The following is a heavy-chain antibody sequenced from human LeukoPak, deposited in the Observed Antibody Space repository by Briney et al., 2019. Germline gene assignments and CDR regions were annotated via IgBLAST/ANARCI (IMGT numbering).Heavy chain of an antibody. CDR1: GYTFTSYG. D-gene: IGHD1-26*01. J-gene: IGHJ6*03. CDR2: ISAYNGNT. CDR3: ARDPRKWELVPTYYYYMDV. V-gene: IGHV1-18*01. Sequence: GASVKVSCKASGYTFTSYGISWVRQAPGQGLEWMGWISAYNGNTNYAQKLQGRVTMTTDTSTSTAYMELRSLRSGDTAVYYCARDPRKWELVPTYYYYMDVWGKGTTVTISS.